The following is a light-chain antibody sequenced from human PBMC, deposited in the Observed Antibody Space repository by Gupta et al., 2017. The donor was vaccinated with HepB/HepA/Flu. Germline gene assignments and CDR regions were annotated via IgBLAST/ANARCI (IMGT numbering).Light chain of an antibody. Sequence: SSELTQDPAVSVALGQTVRITCQGDSLRSYYASWYQQKPGQAPVRVIYGKNNRPSGIPDRFAGSSSGNTAYWTVTGAQAEDEADDDCNYRDSSGNHVVFGGGTKLTVL. V-gene: IGLV3-19*01. CDR2: GKN. J-gene: IGLJ2*01. CDR3: NYRDSSGNHVV. CDR1: SLRSYY.